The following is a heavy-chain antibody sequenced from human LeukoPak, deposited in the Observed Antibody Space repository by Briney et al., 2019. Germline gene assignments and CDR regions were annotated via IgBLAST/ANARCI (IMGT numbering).Heavy chain of an antibody. Sequence: ASVKVSCKASGYTFTGYYMHSVRQAPGQGLEGMGRINPNSGGTNYAQKLQGRVTMTRDTSISTAYMELSRLRSDDTAVYYCARVPGKWSFFDYWGQGTLVTVSS. CDR2: INPNSGGT. D-gene: IGHD2-15*01. CDR1: GYTFTGYY. V-gene: IGHV1-2*06. J-gene: IGHJ4*02. CDR3: ARVPGKWSFFDY.